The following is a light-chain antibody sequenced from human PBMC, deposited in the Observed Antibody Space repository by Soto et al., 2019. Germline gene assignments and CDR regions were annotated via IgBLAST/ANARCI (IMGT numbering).Light chain of an antibody. CDR2: DAS. CDR3: LQRGDWPPLT. Sequence: EIVLTQSPATLSLSPGERATLSCRASQSVGNSLAWYQQKPGQAPRLLIYDASNRATGIPARFSGSGSGTDFTLTISSLESEDFAVYYCLQRGDWPPLTFGQGTKVEIK. V-gene: IGKV3-11*01. J-gene: IGKJ1*01. CDR1: QSVGNS.